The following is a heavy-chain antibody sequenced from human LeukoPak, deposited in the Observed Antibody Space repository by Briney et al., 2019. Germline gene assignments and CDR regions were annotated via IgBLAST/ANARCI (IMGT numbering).Heavy chain of an antibody. CDR3: GMSGDRVPLQDDVFDV. CDR1: GYSFTSYC. Sequence: GESLKISCKVSGYSFTSYCIGWVRPMPGKGLEWMGIIYPGDSGPTYSPSFQGQVTISVDKSINTAYLQWSSLQASDTAMYCCGMSGDRVPLQDDVFDVWGQGQWSPSLQ. CDR2: IYPGDSGP. J-gene: IGHJ3*01. V-gene: IGHV5-51*01. D-gene: IGHD1-26*01.